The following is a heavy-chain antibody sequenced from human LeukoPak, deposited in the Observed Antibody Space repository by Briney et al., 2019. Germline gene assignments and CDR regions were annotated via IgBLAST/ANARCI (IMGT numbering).Heavy chain of an antibody. V-gene: IGHV3-7*05. D-gene: IGHD6-13*01. Sequence: GGSLPLSCAASGFTFCSYWMTWVRQAPGKGLEWVANIKQDGSEKYYVDSVKGRFSISRDNAKNSMYLQMSSLRAEDTAVYYCARETRVAAADYYHYGMYVWGQVATVTVSS. CDR2: IKQDGSEK. CDR3: ARETRVAAADYYHYGMYV. CDR1: GFTFCSYW. J-gene: IGHJ6*02.